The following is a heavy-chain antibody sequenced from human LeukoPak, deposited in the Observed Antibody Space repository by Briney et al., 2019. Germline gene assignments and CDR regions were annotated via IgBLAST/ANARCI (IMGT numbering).Heavy chain of an antibody. CDR1: GFSFGTYS. V-gene: IGHV3-21*01. Sequence: GGSLRLSCAGSGFSFGTYSMNWVRQAPGKGLEWVSSISSSSIHVNYADSVKGRFTISRDNAKNSLYLQMNSLRGEDTAVYYCARDFGRNGDFHAFDIWGQGTMVTVSS. CDR2: ISSSSIHV. D-gene: IGHD4-17*01. J-gene: IGHJ3*02. CDR3: ARDFGRNGDFHAFDI.